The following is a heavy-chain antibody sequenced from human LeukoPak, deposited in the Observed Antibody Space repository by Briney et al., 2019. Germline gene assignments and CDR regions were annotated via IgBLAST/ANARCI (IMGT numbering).Heavy chain of an antibody. D-gene: IGHD4-17*01. CDR3: AIYYGDYHPKY. J-gene: IGHJ4*02. Sequence: GGSLRLSCAASGFSSSDYDMGWARQAPGKGLEWVSSITTSSHYIYYANSVKGRFTFSRDNAKNSLYLQMNSLRAEDTAIYYWAIYYGDYHPKYWGQGTLVTVSS. CDR1: GFSSSDYD. CDR2: ITTSSHYI. V-gene: IGHV3-21*01.